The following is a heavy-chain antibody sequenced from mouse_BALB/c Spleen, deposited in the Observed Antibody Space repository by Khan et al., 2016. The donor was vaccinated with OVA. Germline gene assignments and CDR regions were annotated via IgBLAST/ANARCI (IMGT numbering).Heavy chain of an antibody. J-gene: IGHJ2*01. CDR1: GYSITSDYV. V-gene: IGHV3-2*02. Sequence: EVQLQESGPGLVKPSQSLSLICTVTGYSITSDYVWNWIRQFPGNKLEWMGFISYSGNTKYNPSLKSRISITRDTSKNQFFLQLNSVTTNDTATYYCARVYGGDFDYWGQGTTLTVSS. CDR3: ARVYGGDFDY. CDR2: ISYSGNT. D-gene: IGHD1-1*01.